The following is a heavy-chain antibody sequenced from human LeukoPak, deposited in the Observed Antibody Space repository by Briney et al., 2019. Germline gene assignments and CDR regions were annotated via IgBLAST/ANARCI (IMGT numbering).Heavy chain of an antibody. CDR2: IYYSGST. Sequence: SETLSLTCTVSGGSISSYYWSWIRQPPGKGLEWIGYIYYSGSTNYNPSLKSRVTISVDTSKNQFSLKLSSVTAADTAVYYCARQFRVKAARRGHWFDPWGQGTLVTVSS. J-gene: IGHJ5*02. CDR3: ARQFRVKAARRGHWFDP. CDR1: GGSISSYY. V-gene: IGHV4-59*08. D-gene: IGHD6-6*01.